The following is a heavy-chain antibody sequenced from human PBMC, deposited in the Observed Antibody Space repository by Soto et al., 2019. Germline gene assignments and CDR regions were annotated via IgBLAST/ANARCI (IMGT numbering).Heavy chain of an antibody. CDR3: TTYDFIWGSDRYRWPY. CDR1: GFSLSNAW. Sequence: GGSLSLSCTASGFSLSNAWMSWVRQAPGRGLEWVARILTETDGGTTDYAAPVRGRFTISRDDSKNTLYLQMSSLKTEDTAVYYCTTYDFIWGSDRYRWPYWGQGTLVTVSS. J-gene: IGHJ4*02. V-gene: IGHV3-15*01. CDR2: ILTETDGGTT. D-gene: IGHD3-16*02.